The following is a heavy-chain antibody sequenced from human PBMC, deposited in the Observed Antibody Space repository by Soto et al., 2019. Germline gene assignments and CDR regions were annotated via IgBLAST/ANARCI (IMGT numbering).Heavy chain of an antibody. CDR1: GGSISSYY. CDR2: IYHSGST. CDR3: ARVPDY. J-gene: IGHJ4*02. Sequence: SETLSLTCTVSGGSISSYYWSWIRQPPGKGLEWIGYIYHSGSTYYNPSLKSRVTISVDRSKNQFSLKLSSVTAADTAVYYRARVPDYWGQGTLVTVSS. V-gene: IGHV4-59*12.